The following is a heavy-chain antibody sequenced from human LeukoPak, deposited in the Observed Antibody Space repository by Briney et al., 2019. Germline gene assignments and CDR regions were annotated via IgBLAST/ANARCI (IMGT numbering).Heavy chain of an antibody. CDR3: AGVQQQLVRYYYYGMDV. D-gene: IGHD6-13*01. CDR1: GFTVSSNY. J-gene: IGHJ6*02. CDR2: IYSGGST. V-gene: IGHV3-53*01. Sequence: GSLRLSCAASGFTVSSNYMSWVRQAPGKGLEWVSVIYSGGSTYYADSVKGRFTISRDNSKNTLYLQMNSLRAEDTAVYYCAGVQQQLVRYYYYGMDVWGQGTTVTVSS.